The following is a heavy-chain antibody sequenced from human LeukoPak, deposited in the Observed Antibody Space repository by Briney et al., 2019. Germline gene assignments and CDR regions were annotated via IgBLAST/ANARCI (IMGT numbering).Heavy chain of an antibody. Sequence: PSETLALTCAVSGGSISSFYWMWVRQSPGKGLEWMVYSYYTESTNTIPAHKCQVTISMDTSKNKYTPKLRSVTAADTDVYYCARSKQVGPLMDVCGQGTTVTVS. CDR1: GGSISSFY. CDR3: ARSKQVGPLMDV. J-gene: IGHJ6*02. V-gene: IGHV4-59*13. D-gene: IGHD6-13*01. CDR2: SYYTEST.